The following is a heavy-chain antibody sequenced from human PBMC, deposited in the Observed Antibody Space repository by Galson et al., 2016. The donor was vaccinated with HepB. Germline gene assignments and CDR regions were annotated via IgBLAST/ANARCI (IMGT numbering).Heavy chain of an antibody. J-gene: IGHJ5*02. Sequence: TLSLTCSVSGDSVTGGGHYWSWIHQHPGKGLEWIGYIHYSGRAYYNPSLKSRSDISLDTSNNQFSLTLSSVTAADTAVYYCVRGSQAPTSFPDRWGQGTLVTVSS. V-gene: IGHV4-31*03. CDR3: VRGSQAPTSFPDR. CDR2: IHYSGRA. CDR1: GDSVTGGGHY. D-gene: IGHD2-15*01.